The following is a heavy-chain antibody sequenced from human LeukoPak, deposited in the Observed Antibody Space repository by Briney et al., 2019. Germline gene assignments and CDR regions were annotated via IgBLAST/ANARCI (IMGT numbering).Heavy chain of an antibody. CDR2: ISAYSGDT. V-gene: IGHV1-18*01. J-gene: IGHJ5*02. D-gene: IGHD3-10*01. CDR3: ARVPRRGERFDP. Sequence: ASVKVSCKASGYTFTSYGISWVRQAPGQGLEWMGWISAYSGDTNYAQKLQDRVTMTTDRSTSTAYMELRSLRSDDTAVYYCARVPRRGERFDPWGQGTLVTVSS. CDR1: GYTFTSYG.